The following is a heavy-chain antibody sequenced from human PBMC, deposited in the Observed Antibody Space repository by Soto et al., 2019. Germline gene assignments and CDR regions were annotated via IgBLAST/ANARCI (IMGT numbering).Heavy chain of an antibody. J-gene: IGHJ4*02. CDR2: IYYSGST. CDR3: ARGPAYYYDSSGPKPIDY. D-gene: IGHD3-22*01. V-gene: IGHV4-39*01. CDR1: GGSISSSSYY. Sequence: PSETLSLTCTVSGGSISSSSYYWGWIRQPPGKGLEWIGSIYYSGSTYYNPSLKSRVTISVDTSKNQFSLKLSSVTAADTAVYYCARGPAYYYDSSGPKPIDYWGQGTLVTVSS.